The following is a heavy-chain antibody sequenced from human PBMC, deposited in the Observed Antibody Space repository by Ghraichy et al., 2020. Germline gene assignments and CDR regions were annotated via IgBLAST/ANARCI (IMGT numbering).Heavy chain of an antibody. J-gene: IGHJ4*02. CDR2: ISGSATNT. Sequence: ETLSLTCAASGFAFSSYSMSWVRQTPGKGLQWVSIISGSATNTFYTDSLKGRFTISRDNAENSLYLQMNNLRAEDTAVYYCARGDISVTRFLDYWGQGTPVTVSS. V-gene: IGHV3-21*01. CDR1: GFAFSSYS. CDR3: ARGDISVTRFLDY. D-gene: IGHD2-15*01.